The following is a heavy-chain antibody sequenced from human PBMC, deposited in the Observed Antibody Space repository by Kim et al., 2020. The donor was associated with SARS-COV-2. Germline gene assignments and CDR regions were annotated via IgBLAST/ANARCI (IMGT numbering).Heavy chain of an antibody. D-gene: IGHD2-15*01. CDR3: ARQRSDSGRVDY. CDR2: K. Sequence: KYYSTSLKTRLTISKDTSKNQVVLTMTNMDPVDTATYYCARQRSDSGRVDYWGQGTLVTVSS. V-gene: IGHV2-70*01. J-gene: IGHJ4*02.